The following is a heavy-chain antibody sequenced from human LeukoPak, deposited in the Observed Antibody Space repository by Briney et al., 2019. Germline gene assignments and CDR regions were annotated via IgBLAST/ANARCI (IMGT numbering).Heavy chain of an antibody. CDR2: ISGSGGST. CDR1: GFTFSVYL. V-gene: IGHV3-23*01. J-gene: IGHJ5*02. D-gene: IGHD3-10*01. Sequence: GGSLRLSCAASGFTFSVYLMSWVRQAPGKGLEWVSAISGSGGSTYYADSVKGWFTISRDNSKNTLYLQMNSLRAEDTAVYYCARDYYGSGSSGFDPWGQGTLVTVSS. CDR3: ARDYYGSGSSGFDP.